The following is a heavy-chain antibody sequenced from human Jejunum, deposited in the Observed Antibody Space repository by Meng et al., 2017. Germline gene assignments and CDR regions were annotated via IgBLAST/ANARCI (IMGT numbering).Heavy chain of an antibody. CDR2: IRNKANSFTT. CDR1: GFPFSDSY. Sequence: GVLWGGLVQPGGSLRLSCSASGFPFSDSYMDWGRQAPGKGLEWVARIRNKANSFTTEYAASVKGRFTISRDESKNSLYLQMNSLTTEDTAIYYCTRAPGDGYFDSWGQGALVTVSS. V-gene: IGHV3-72*01. J-gene: IGHJ4*02. D-gene: IGHD5-24*01. CDR3: TRAPGDGYFDS.